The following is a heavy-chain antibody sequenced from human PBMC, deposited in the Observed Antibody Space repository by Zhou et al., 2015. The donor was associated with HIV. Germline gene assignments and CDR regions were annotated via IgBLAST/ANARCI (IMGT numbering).Heavy chain of an antibody. CDR1: GYTFTTYD. J-gene: IGHJ4*02. V-gene: IGHV1-69*06. CDR3: ARLTYDYYGSGSRRNYFDY. D-gene: IGHD3-10*01. Sequence: QVQLVQSGAEVKKPGASVKVSCKASGYTFTTYDINWMRQATGQRPEWMGGIIPIFGTANYAQKFQGRVTITADKSTSTAYMELSSLRSEDTAVYYCARLTYDYYGSGSRRNYFDYWGQGTLVTVSS. CDR2: IIPIFGTA.